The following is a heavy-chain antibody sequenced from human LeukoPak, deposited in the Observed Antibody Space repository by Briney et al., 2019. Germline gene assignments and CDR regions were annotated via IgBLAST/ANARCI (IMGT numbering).Heavy chain of an antibody. D-gene: IGHD3-10*01. J-gene: IGHJ4*02. CDR3: ARHLNYYLDY. V-gene: IGHV3-74*01. Sequence: GGSLRLSCAASGFTFSTYWMHWVRQAPGKGLVWVSRISGDGSITSYADSVKGRFTISRDNAKNTLYLQMNSLRAEDTTVYYCARHLNYYLDYWGQGTLVTVSS. CDR1: GFTFSTYW. CDR2: ISGDGSIT.